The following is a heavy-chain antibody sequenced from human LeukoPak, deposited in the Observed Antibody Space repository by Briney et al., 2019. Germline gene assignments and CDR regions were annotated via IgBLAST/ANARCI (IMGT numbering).Heavy chain of an antibody. J-gene: IGHJ5*02. V-gene: IGHV3-7*03. CDR1: GFTFTNHW. D-gene: IGHD3-3*02. CDR2: IKEDGSEK. CDR3: AKSGSSVFWS. Sequence: GGSLRLSCAASGFTFTNHWMSWVRQAPGKGLEWVANIKEDGSEKYYVDSVKGRFAVSRDNVKNSLFLQMNSLRVDDTAVYYCAKSGSSVFWSWGQGTLVTVSS.